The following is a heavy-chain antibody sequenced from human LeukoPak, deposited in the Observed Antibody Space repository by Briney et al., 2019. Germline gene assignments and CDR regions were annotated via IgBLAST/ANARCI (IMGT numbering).Heavy chain of an antibody. CDR2: INHSGST. CDR1: GGSFSGYY. CDR3: ARYLRVAAAGVDP. Sequence: SETLSLTCAVYGGSFSGYYWSWIRQPPGKGLEWIGEINHSGSTNYNPSLKSRVTISVDTSKNQFSLKLSSVTAADTAVYYCARYLRVAAAGVDPWGQGTLVTVSS. D-gene: IGHD6-13*01. J-gene: IGHJ5*02. V-gene: IGHV4-34*01.